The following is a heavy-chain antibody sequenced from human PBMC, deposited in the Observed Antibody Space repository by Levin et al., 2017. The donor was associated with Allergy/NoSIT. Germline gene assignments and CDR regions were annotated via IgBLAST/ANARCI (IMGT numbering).Heavy chain of an antibody. J-gene: IGHJ4*02. Sequence: ETLSLTCAASGFSFSSYSVTWVRQAPGRGLEWVSSISNSGSYTHYADSVKGRFTISRDNAKNSLYLQMNSLRSEDTAVYYCATNKVLYPMTHYKYWGQGTLVTVSS. CDR2: ISNSGSYT. CDR3: ATNKVLYPMTHYKY. CDR1: GFSFSSYS. D-gene: IGHD4/OR15-4a*01. V-gene: IGHV3-21*01.